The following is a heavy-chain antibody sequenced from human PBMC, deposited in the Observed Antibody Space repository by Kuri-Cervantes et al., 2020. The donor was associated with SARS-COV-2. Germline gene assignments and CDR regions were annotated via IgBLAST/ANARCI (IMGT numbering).Heavy chain of an antibody. CDR3: ARQGLDYDFWSGYSGFDY. CDR2: IYHSGST. D-gene: IGHD3-3*01. Sequence: SETLSLTCAVSGYSISSGYYWGWIRQPPGKGLEWIGSIYHSGSTYYNPSLKSQVTISVDTSKNQFSLKLSSVTAADTAVYYCARQGLDYDFWSGYSGFDYWGQGTLVTVSS. J-gene: IGHJ4*02. V-gene: IGHV4-38-2*01. CDR1: GYSISSGYY.